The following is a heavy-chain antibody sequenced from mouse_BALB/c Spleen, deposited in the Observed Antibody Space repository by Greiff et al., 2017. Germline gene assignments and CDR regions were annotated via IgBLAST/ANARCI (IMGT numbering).Heavy chain of an antibody. J-gene: IGHJ3*01. CDR3: NAGGITTAWFAY. CDR1: GFNIKDYY. CDR2: IDPENGDT. D-gene: IGHD2-4*01. Sequence: VQLKQSGAELVRSGASVKLSCTASGFNIKDYYMHWVKQRPEQGLEWIGWIDPENGDTEYAPKFQGKATMTADTSSNTAYLQLSSLTSEDTAVYYCNAGGITTAWFAYWGQGTLVTVSA. V-gene: IGHV14-4*02.